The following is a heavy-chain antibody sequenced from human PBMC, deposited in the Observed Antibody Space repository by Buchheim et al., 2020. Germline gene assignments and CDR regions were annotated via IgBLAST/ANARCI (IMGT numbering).Heavy chain of an antibody. CDR3: AREVRGHAYFDT. CDR1: GFTLTTFW. J-gene: IGHJ4*02. Sequence: EVQLVESGGGLIQPGGSLRLSCGGSGFTLTTFWMHWVRQVPGKGLMWVSRINTDGNDRSYAASVKGRFTISRDNAENTLYLQMDSLRVEDTGVYSCAREVRGHAYFDTWGQGT. V-gene: IGHV3-74*01. CDR2: INTDGNDR.